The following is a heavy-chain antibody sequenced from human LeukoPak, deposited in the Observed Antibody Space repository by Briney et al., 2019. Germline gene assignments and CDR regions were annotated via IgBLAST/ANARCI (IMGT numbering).Heavy chain of an antibody. Sequence: SVKVSCKASGGTFSSYAISWVRQAPGQGLEWMGGIIPIFGTANYAQKFQGRVTITADKSTSTAYMELSSLRSEDTAVYYCARSVRMATIPLHFDYWGQGTLVTVSS. J-gene: IGHJ4*02. CDR1: GGTFSSYA. CDR2: IIPIFGTA. CDR3: ARSVRMATIPLHFDY. D-gene: IGHD5-24*01. V-gene: IGHV1-69*06.